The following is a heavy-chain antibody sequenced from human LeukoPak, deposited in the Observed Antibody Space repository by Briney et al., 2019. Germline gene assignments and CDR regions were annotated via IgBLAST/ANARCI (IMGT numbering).Heavy chain of an antibody. V-gene: IGHV3-48*04. CDR2: ISSSSSSTI. CDR3: ASQIVGATTGTAFDI. Sequence: GGSLRLSCAASGFTFSSYSMNWVRQAPGKGLEWVSYISSSSSSTIYYADSVKGRFTISRDNAKNSLYLQMNSLRAEDTAVYYCASQIVGATTGTAFDIWGQGTLVTVSS. J-gene: IGHJ4*02. CDR1: GFTFSSYS. D-gene: IGHD1-26*01.